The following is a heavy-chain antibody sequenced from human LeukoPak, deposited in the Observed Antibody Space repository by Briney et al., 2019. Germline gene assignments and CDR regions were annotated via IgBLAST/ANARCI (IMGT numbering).Heavy chain of an antibody. CDR2: IKEDGSMK. D-gene: IGHD6-13*01. CDR3: ASTLRQSRWDY. J-gene: IGHJ4*02. V-gene: IGHV3-7*01. CDR1: GFTFSSFW. Sequence: GGSLRLSCATSGFTFSSFWMTWVRQAPGRGPEWVASIKEDGSMKYYVDSVKGRFTISRDNAKNSLYLQMNSLRAEDTAVYYCASTLRQSRWDYWGQGTLVIVSS.